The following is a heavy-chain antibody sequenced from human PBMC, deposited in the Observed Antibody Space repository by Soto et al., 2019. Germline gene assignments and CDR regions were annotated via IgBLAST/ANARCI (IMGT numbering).Heavy chain of an antibody. CDR3: ARVVVAATLNWFDP. V-gene: IGHV4-59*01. CDR1: GGSISSYY. D-gene: IGHD2-15*01. J-gene: IGHJ5*02. Sequence: SKTLSLTCTVSGGSISSYYWSWIRQPPGKGLERIGYIYYSGSTNYNPSLKSRVTISVDTSKNQFSLKLSSVTAADTAVYYCARVVVAATLNWFDPWGQGTLVTVS. CDR2: IYYSGST.